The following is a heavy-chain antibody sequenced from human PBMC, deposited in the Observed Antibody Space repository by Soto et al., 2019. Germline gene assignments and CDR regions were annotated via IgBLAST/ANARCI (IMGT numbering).Heavy chain of an antibody. CDR2: IYHSGAT. CDR1: GGSISSDAYT. CDR3: VRGVPPHWYFDL. Sequence: QLQLQESGSGLVKPSQTLSLTCAVSGGSISSDAYTWNWIRQPPGKGLEWIGYIYHSGATYYNPSLKSRATISIDTSKNQFSLKLSSVTAADTALYYCVRGVPPHWYFDLWGRDTLVTVSS. J-gene: IGHJ2*01. V-gene: IGHV4-30-2*01.